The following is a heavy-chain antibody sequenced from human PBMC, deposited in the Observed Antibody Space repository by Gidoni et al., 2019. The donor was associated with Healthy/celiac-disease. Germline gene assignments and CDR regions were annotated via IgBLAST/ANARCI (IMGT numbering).Heavy chain of an antibody. CDR1: GFTFSSYA. J-gene: IGHJ6*02. Sequence: EVQLLESGGGLVQPGGSLRLSCAASGFTFSSYAMSWVRQAPGKGREWVSAISGSGGSTYYADSVKGRFTISRDNSKNTLYLQMNSLRAEDTAVYYCAKGVTIFGVAPSYGMDVWGQGTTVTVSS. D-gene: IGHD3-3*01. CDR2: ISGSGGST. CDR3: AKGVTIFGVAPSYGMDV. V-gene: IGHV3-23*01.